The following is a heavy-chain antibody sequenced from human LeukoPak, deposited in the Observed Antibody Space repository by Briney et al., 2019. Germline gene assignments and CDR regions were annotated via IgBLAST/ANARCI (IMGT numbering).Heavy chain of an antibody. J-gene: IGHJ3*02. CDR2: IYTSGST. Sequence: PSETLSLTCTVSGGSISSYYWSWIRQPAGKGLEWIGRIYTSGSTNYNPSLKSRVTISVDTSKNQLSLKLSSVTAADTAAVYYCARHGGGGRAFDIWGQGTMVTDSS. V-gene: IGHV4-4*07. CDR1: GGSISSYY. CDR3: ARHGGGGRAFDI. D-gene: IGHD3-16*01.